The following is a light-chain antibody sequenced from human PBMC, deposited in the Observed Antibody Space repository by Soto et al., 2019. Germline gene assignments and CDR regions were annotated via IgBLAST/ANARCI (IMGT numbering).Light chain of an antibody. Sequence: IEMTQSLDTLSASVGGRSTITCGASQSISSWLAWYQQKPGKAPKLLIYDASSLESGVPSRFSGSGSGTEFTLTISSLQPDDFATYYCQQYNSYSPVWTFGQGTKV. J-gene: IGKJ1*01. CDR1: QSISSW. V-gene: IGKV1-5*01. CDR2: DAS. CDR3: QQYNSYSPVWT.